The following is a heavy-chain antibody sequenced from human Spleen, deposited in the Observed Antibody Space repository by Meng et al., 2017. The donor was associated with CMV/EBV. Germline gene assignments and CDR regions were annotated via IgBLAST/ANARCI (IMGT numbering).Heavy chain of an antibody. Sequence: GESLKISCAASGFIFDDYGMNWVRQVPGKGLEWVSSISSGSSYKYYGDSVKGRFTISRDNAKNSLYLQMNSLRAEDTAVYYCARSIIDLGAWFDPWGQGTLVTVSS. CDR3: ARSIIDLGAWFDP. CDR2: ISSGSSYK. J-gene: IGHJ5*02. CDR1: GFIFDDYG. D-gene: IGHD3-16*01. V-gene: IGHV3-21*01.